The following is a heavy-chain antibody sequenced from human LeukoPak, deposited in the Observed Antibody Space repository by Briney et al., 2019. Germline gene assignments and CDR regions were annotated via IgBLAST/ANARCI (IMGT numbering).Heavy chain of an antibody. J-gene: IGHJ5*02. CDR1: GGSISSSSYY. Sequence: PSETLSLTCTVSGGSISSSSYYWGWIRQPPGKGLEWIGSIYYSGSTYYNPSLKSRVTISVDTSKNQFSLKLSSVTAADTAVYYCARHFLFADIVVVPADNWFDPWGQGTLVTVSS. D-gene: IGHD2-2*01. CDR3: ARHFLFADIVVVPADNWFDP. CDR2: IYYSGST. V-gene: IGHV4-39*01.